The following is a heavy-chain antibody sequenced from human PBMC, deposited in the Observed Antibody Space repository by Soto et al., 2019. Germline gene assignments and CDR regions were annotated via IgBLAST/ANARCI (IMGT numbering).Heavy chain of an antibody. D-gene: IGHD2-21*02. CDR3: TRDRIVVVTATLDYYYGMDV. CDR1: GFTFGDYA. CDR2: IRSKAYGGTT. Sequence: PGGSLRLSCTASGFTFGDYAMSWFRQAPGKGLEWVGFIRSKAYGGTTEYAASVKGRFTISRDDSKSIAYLQMNSLKTEDTAVYYCTRDRIVVVTATLDYYYGMDVWGQGTTVTVSS. J-gene: IGHJ6*02. V-gene: IGHV3-49*03.